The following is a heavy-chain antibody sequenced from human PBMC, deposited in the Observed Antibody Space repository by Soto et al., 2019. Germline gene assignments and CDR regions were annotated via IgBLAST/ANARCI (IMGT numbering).Heavy chain of an antibody. Sequence: GASVKVSCKASGYTFTSYDINWVRQATGQGLEWMGWMNPNSGNTGYAQKFQGRVTMTRNTSISTAYMELSSLRSEDTAVYYCARAADDYSNYPPYYYYYMDVWGKGTTVTVSS. J-gene: IGHJ6*03. CDR2: MNPNSGNT. CDR1: GYTFTSYD. V-gene: IGHV1-8*01. CDR3: ARAADDYSNYPPYYYYYMDV. D-gene: IGHD4-4*01.